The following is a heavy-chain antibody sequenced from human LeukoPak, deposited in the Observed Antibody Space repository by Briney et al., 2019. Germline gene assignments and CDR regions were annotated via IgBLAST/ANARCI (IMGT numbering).Heavy chain of an antibody. V-gene: IGHV1-69*04. Sequence: GASVKVSCKASGGTFSSYAISWVRQAPGQGLEWMGRIIPIFGIANYAQKFQGRVTITADKSTSTAYMELSSLRSEDTAVYYCARAPGRDGYNLDYWGQGTLVTVSS. CDR3: ARAPGRDGYNLDY. D-gene: IGHD5-24*01. CDR1: GGTFSSYA. J-gene: IGHJ4*02. CDR2: IIPIFGIA.